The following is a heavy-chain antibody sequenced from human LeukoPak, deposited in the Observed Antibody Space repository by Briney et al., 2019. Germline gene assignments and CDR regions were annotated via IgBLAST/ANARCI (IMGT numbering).Heavy chain of an antibody. D-gene: IGHD4-17*01. CDR1: GYTFTSYA. J-gene: IGHJ5*02. Sequence: ASVQVSCKASGYTFTSYAMHWVRQPPGQRREWMGWINAGNGNTKYSQKFQGRVTITRDTSASTAYMELSSLRSEDTAVYYCARDGTTVTTGDWFDPWGQGTLVTVSS. V-gene: IGHV1-3*01. CDR3: ARDGTTVTTGDWFDP. CDR2: INAGNGNT.